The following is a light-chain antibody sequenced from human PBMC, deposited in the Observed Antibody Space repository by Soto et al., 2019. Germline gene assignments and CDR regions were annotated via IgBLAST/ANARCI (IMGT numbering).Light chain of an antibody. CDR2: LGS. CDR3: MQALQTPPLRG. Sequence: DIVMTQSPLSLPVTPGEPASISCRSSQSLLHSNGYNYLDWYLQKPGQSPQLLIYLGSNRASGVPDRFSGSGSGTDFTLKISRVEAEDVGVYYCMQALQTPPLRGFGQGTRLEIK. CDR1: QSLLHSNGYNY. V-gene: IGKV2-28*01. J-gene: IGKJ5*01.